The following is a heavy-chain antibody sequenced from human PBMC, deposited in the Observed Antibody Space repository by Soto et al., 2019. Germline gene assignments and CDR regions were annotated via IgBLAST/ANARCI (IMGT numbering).Heavy chain of an antibody. CDR2: IYYSGST. J-gene: IGHJ5*02. CDR3: ASAGGAQTGARCSGGSCYSNWFDP. Sequence: TSETLSLTCTVSGGSISSGGYYWSWIRQHPGKGLEWIGYIYYSGSTYYNPSLKSRVTISVDTSKNQFSLKLSSVTAADTAVYYCASAGGAQTGARCSGGSCYSNWFDPWGQGNLVTVSS. CDR1: GGSISSGGYY. D-gene: IGHD2-15*01. V-gene: IGHV4-31*03.